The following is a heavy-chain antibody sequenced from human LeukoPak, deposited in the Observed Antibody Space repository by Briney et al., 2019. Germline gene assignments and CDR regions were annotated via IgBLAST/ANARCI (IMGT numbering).Heavy chain of an antibody. D-gene: IGHD5-18*01. V-gene: IGHV4-39*07. Sequence: SETLSLTCTVSGGSISSSSYYWGWIRQPPGKGLEWIGSIYYSGSTYYNPSLKSRVTISVDTSKNQFSLKLSSVTAADTAVYYCARERTAMALDYWGQGTLVTVSS. CDR2: IYYSGST. J-gene: IGHJ4*02. CDR1: GGSISSSSYY. CDR3: ARERTAMALDY.